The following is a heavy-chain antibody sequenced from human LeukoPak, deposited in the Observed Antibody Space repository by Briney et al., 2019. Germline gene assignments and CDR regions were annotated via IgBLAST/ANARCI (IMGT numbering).Heavy chain of an antibody. CDR3: TRRSSAAGQQYFDY. V-gene: IGHV3-15*07. CDR2: IKSETDGGTT. D-gene: IGHD6-13*01. CDR1: GFTFSSAW. Sequence: GGSLRLSCAASGFTFSSAWMNWVRQAPGKGPEWVGRIKSETDGGTTDYAAPVKGTFTISRDDSENTLYLQMNSLKTEDTAVYYCTRRSSAAGQQYFDYWGQGTLVTVSS. J-gene: IGHJ4*02.